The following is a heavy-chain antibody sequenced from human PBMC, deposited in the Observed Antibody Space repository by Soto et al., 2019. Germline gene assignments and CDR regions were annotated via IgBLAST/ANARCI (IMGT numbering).Heavy chain of an antibody. D-gene: IGHD6-13*01. CDR3: ARDQGVAAAGITWFDP. J-gene: IGHJ5*02. CDR2: IHSSGST. V-gene: IGHV4-4*07. Sequence: SETLSLTCTVSGASMNSYHWSWIRQPAGRGLEWIGHIHSSGSTNYNPSLKSRVTMSVDTSKNQFSLRLMSLTAADTAVYYCARDQGVAAAGITWFDPWGQGSLVTVSS. CDR1: GASMNSYH.